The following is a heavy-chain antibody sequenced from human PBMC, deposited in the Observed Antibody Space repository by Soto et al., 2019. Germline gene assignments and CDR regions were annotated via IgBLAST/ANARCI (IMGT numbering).Heavy chain of an antibody. CDR2: IYYSGST. Sequence: KRLEWIGYIYYSGSTNYNPSLKSRVTISVDTSKNQFSLKLSSVTAADTAVYYCARLEADDFWSGYYRKSYYYYFMEVWGKGTTVIVFS. CDR3: ARLEADDFWSGYYRKSYYYYFMEV. J-gene: IGHJ6*03. V-gene: IGHV4-59*01. D-gene: IGHD3-3*01.